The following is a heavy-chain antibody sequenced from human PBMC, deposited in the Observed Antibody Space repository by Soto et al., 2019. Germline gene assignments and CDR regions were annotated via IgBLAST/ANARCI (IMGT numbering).Heavy chain of an antibody. J-gene: IGHJ4*02. Sequence: QVQLQQWGAGLLKPSETLSLTYAVYGGSFSGYSWSWIRQPPGKGLEWIGEINHSGSITYNPSLKSRVIISVDTSKNQFSLNLSSVTAADTAVYYCARGRASDYWGQGTLVTVSS. CDR3: ARGRASDY. CDR1: GGSFSGYS. V-gene: IGHV4-34*01. CDR2: INHSGSI.